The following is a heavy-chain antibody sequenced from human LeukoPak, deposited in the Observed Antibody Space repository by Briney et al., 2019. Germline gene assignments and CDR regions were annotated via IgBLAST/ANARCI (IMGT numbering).Heavy chain of an antibody. V-gene: IGHV4-59*01. D-gene: IGHD3-3*01. CDR1: GGSISSYY. Sequence: PSETLSLTCTVSGGSISSYYWSWIRQPPGKGLEWIGYIYYSGSTNYNPSLKSRVTISVDTSKNQFSLKLSSVTAADTAVYYCARVSGVVIPPYYYYCGMDVWGQGTTVTVSS. CDR3: ARVSGVVIPPYYYYCGMDV. J-gene: IGHJ6*02. CDR2: IYYSGST.